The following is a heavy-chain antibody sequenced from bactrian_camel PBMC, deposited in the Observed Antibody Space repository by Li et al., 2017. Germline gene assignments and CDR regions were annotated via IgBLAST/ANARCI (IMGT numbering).Heavy chain of an antibody. J-gene: IGHJ4*01. CDR2: VDTNGYRT. Sequence: VQLVESGGGSVQAGESLNLSCSISGHTRSNYCMGWFRQRPGHEREGVAVVDTNGYRTYSDSVKGRFTISQDPTKNVVYPQMDSLTPEDTAMYYCAAGSSRGVSSREFSGWGQGTQVTVS. V-gene: IGHV3-3*01. CDR3: AAGSSRGVSSREFSG. CDR1: GHTRSNYC.